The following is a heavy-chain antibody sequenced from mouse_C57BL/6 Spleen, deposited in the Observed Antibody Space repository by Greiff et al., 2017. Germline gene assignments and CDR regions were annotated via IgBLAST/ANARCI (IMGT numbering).Heavy chain of an antibody. V-gene: IGHV1-9*01. J-gene: IGHJ1*03. D-gene: IGHD1-1*01. CDR1: GYTFTGYW. CDR3: AGGRVTTVVAPDWYFDV. CDR2: ILPGSGST. Sequence: QVQLKESGAELMKPGASVKLSCKATGYTFTGYWIEWVKQRPGHGLEWIGEILPGSGSTNYNEKFKGKATFTADTSSNTAYMQLSSLTTEDSAIYYCAGGRVTTVVAPDWYFDVWGTGTTVTVSS.